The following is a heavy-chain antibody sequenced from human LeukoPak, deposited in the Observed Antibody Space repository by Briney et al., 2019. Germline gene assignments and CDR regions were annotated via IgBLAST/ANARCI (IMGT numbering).Heavy chain of an antibody. CDR2: IFTSGST. Sequence: PSETLSLTCTVSGGSISSGSYYWSWIRQPAGKGLEWIGRIFTSGSTKYNPSLNSRVTISVDTSKNQFSLKLSSVTAADTAVYYCAREGKITMVRGVIRYYYMDVWGKGTTVTISS. V-gene: IGHV4-61*02. D-gene: IGHD3-10*01. J-gene: IGHJ6*03. CDR3: AREGKITMVRGVIRYYYMDV. CDR1: GGSISSGSYY.